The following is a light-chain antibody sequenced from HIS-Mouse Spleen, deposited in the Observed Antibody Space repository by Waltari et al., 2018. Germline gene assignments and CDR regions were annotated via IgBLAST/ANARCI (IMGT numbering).Light chain of an antibody. CDR3: CSYAGSSTWV. CDR1: ALPKKY. CDR2: EDS. J-gene: IGLJ3*02. V-gene: IGLV3-10*01. Sequence: SYELTQPPSVSVSPGQTARITCSGDALPKKYAYWYQQKSGQAPVLVIYEDSQRPSGIPERFSGSSSGTMATLTISGAQVEDEADYYCCSYAGSSTWVFGGGTKLTVL.